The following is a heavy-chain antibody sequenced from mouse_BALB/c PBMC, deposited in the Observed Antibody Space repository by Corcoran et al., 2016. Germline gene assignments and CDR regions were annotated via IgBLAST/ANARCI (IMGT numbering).Heavy chain of an antibody. CDR1: GFNIKYTY. CDR2: IDPANGNT. J-gene: IGHJ1*01. D-gene: IGHD4-1*01. Sequence: EVQLQQSGAELVKPGASVKLSCTASGFNIKYTYMHWVKQRPEQGLEWIGRIDPANGNTKYDAKFQGKATITAETSSNTAYLQLSSLTSEDTAVYYCANWDWYFDVWGAGTTVTVSS. CDR3: ANWDWYFDV. V-gene: IGHV14-3*02.